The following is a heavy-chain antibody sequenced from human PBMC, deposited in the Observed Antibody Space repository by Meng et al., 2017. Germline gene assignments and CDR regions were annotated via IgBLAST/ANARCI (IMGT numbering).Heavy chain of an antibody. J-gene: IGHJ6*02. Sequence: SVKVSCKASGYTFTSSAVQWVRQARGQRLEWIGWIVVGSGNTNYAQKFQERVTITRDMSTSTAYMELSSLRSEDTAVYYCAADSSVSHDYYYGMDVWGQGTTVTVSS. CDR1: GYTFTSSA. V-gene: IGHV1-58*01. D-gene: IGHD3-10*01. CDR2: IVVGSGNT. CDR3: AADSSVSHDYYYGMDV.